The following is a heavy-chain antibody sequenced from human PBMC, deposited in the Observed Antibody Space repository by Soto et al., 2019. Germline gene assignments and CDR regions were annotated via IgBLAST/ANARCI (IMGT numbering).Heavy chain of an antibody. CDR1: GFTFSSYA. CDR2: LSGSGGST. CDR3: AKDPIDSAFKPPRA. Sequence: GGTLRLSCAASGFTFSSYAMSWVRQAPGNGLEWVSALSGSGGSTYYADSVKGGVTISSDNSKNTLYLQMNSLRAEDTAGCYCAKDPIDSAFKPPRAWGPGSLVTVSS. J-gene: IGHJ5*02. D-gene: IGHD1-26*01. V-gene: IGHV3-23*01.